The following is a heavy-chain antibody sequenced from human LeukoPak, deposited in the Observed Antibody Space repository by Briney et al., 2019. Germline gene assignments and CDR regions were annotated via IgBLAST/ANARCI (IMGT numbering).Heavy chain of an antibody. D-gene: IGHD6-13*01. V-gene: IGHV1-46*01. Sequence: ASVKVSCKASGYTFTSYYMHWVRQAPGQGLEWMGIISPSGGSTSYAQKFQGRVTMTRDTSTSTVYMELSSLRSEDTAVYYCARLAAAGTGLNYWGQGTLVTVSS. CDR1: GYTFTSYY. J-gene: IGHJ4*02. CDR2: ISPSGGST. CDR3: ARLAAAGTGLNY.